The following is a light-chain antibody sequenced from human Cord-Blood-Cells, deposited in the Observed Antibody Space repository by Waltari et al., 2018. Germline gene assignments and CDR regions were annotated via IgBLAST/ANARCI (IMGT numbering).Light chain of an antibody. Sequence: QSALTQPASVSGSPGQSITISCTGTSSDVGSYHLVPCSQQYPSKAPKLMIYEGSKRPSGVSNRFSGSKSGNTASLTISGLQAEDEADYYCCSYAGSSTWVFGGGTKLTVL. CDR3: CSYAGSSTWV. CDR2: EGS. J-gene: IGLJ3*02. CDR1: SSDVGSYHL. V-gene: IGLV2-23*01.